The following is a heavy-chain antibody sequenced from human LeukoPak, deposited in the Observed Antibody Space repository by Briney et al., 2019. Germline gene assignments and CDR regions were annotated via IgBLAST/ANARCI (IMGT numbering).Heavy chain of an antibody. Sequence: SETLSLTCTVSGGSISSYYWSWIRQPAGKGLEWLGRIYTSGSTNYNPSLKSRVTMSVDTSKNQFSLKLSSVTAADTAVYYCARGRFLEWLLGYYYYMDVWGKGTTVTVSS. CDR2: IYTSGST. CDR1: GGSISSYY. V-gene: IGHV4-4*07. J-gene: IGHJ6*03. D-gene: IGHD3-3*01. CDR3: ARGRFLEWLLGYYYYMDV.